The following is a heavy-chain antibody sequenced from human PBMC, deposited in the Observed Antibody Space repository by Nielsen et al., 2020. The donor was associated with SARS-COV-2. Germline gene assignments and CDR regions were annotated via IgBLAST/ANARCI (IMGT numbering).Heavy chain of an antibody. CDR1: GDSVSSSGAA. J-gene: IGHJ6*03. D-gene: IGHD4-17*01. CDR3: ARARGAYGDYYYYYYTDV. V-gene: IGHV6-1*01. CDR2: TYYRSKWYN. Sequence: SQTLSLTCAISGDSVSSSGAAWNWIRQSPSRGLEWLGRTYYRSKWYNDYAVSVKSRITINPDTSKNQLSLHLNSVTPEDTAVYYCARARGAYGDYYYYYYTDVWGKGTTVTVSS.